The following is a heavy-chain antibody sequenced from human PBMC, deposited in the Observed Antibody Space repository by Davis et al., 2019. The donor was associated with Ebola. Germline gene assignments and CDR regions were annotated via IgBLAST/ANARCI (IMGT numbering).Heavy chain of an antibody. CDR1: GFTFSDHY. D-gene: IGHD2-2*01. J-gene: IGHJ6*04. CDR3: ARGHIVVVPAAMGVYYYYYYGMDV. V-gene: IGHV3-72*01. Sequence: GESLKISCAASGFTFSDHYMDWVRQAPGKGLEWVGRTRNKANSYTTEYAASVKGRFTISRDDSKNSLYLQMNSLKTEDTAVYYCARGHIVVVPAAMGVYYYYYYGMDVWGKGTTVTVSS. CDR2: TRNKANSYTT.